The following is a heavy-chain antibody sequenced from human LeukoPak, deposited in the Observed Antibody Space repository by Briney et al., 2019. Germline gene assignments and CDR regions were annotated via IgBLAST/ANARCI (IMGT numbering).Heavy chain of an antibody. V-gene: IGHV3-11*04. CDR1: GFTFSDYY. CDR2: ISSSDSTI. Sequence: PGGSLRLSCAASGFTFSDYYMSWIRQAPGKGLEWVSYISSSDSTIYSADSVKGRFTISRDNAKNSLYLQMNSLGAEDTAVYYCARLLMVRGVISHMDVWGKGTTVTVSS. D-gene: IGHD3-10*01. CDR3: ARLLMVRGVISHMDV. J-gene: IGHJ6*03.